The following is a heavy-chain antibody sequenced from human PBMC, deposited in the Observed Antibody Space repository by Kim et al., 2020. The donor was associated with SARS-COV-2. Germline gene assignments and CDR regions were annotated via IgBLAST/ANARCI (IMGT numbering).Heavy chain of an antibody. J-gene: IGHJ4*02. CDR2: ISSGDNTI. D-gene: IGHD2-15*01. V-gene: IGHV3-11*01. CDR3: ATLGGNTVFDS. CDR1: GFTFADRY. Sequence: GGSLRLSCAAYGFTFADRYMTWIRQAPGKGLEWVSYISSGDNTIFYADSVKGRFTISRDNAKNSLYLQMTTLRAEDTAVYYCATLGGNTVFDSWGQGTLVTVSS.